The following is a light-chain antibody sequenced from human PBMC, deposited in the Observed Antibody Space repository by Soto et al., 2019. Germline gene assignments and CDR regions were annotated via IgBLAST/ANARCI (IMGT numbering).Light chain of an antibody. CDR2: EVS. CDR1: SSDVGGYNY. V-gene: IGLV2-8*01. CDR3: SSFAGDNNLV. J-gene: IGLJ2*01. Sequence: QSVLTQPPSASGSPGQSVTISCTGTSSDVGGYNYVSWYEQHPGKALKLMISEVSKRPSGVPDRFSGSKSGNTASLTVSGLQAEDEADYYCSSFAGDNNLVFGGGTQLTVL.